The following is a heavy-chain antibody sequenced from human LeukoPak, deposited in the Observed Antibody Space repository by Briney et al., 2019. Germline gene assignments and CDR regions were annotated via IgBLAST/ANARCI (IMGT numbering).Heavy chain of an antibody. V-gene: IGHV3-7*03. Sequence: GGSLRLSCAASGFTFSSYWMSWVRQAPGKGLEWVANIKQDGSEKYYVDSVKGRFTISRDNAKNSLYLQMNSLRAEDTALYYCARDAQDYYGSGYLAFDIWGQGTMVTVSS. CDR3: ARDAQDYYGSGYLAFDI. CDR2: IKQDGSEK. D-gene: IGHD3-10*01. CDR1: GFTFSSYW. J-gene: IGHJ3*02.